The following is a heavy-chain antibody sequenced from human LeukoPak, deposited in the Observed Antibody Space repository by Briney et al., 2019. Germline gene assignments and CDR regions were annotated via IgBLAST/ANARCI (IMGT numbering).Heavy chain of an antibody. CDR2: IIPIFGTA. V-gene: IGHV1-69*05. D-gene: IGHD4-17*01. Sequence: GASVKVSCKASGYTFTGYYMHWVRQAPGQGLEWMGRIIPIFGTANYAQKFQGRVTITTDESTSTAYMELSSLRSEDTAVYYCARDQHGDYESDYFDYWGRGTLVTVSS. J-gene: IGHJ4*02. CDR1: GYTFTGYY. CDR3: ARDQHGDYESDYFDY.